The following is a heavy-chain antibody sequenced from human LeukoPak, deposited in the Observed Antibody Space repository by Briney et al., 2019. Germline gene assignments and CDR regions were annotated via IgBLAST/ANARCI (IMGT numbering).Heavy chain of an antibody. D-gene: IGHD1-1*01. CDR2: IWYDGSNK. Sequence: GGSLRLSCAASGFTFSSFGMHWVRQAPGKGLDWVAVIWYDGSNKYSADSVKGRFTISRDNSKNTLYLQMNSLRVEDTAVYYCARDRALIETGVCGAHLDYWGQGTLVTVSS. J-gene: IGHJ4*02. V-gene: IGHV3-33*01. CDR1: GFTFSSFG. CDR3: ARDRALIETGVCGAHLDY.